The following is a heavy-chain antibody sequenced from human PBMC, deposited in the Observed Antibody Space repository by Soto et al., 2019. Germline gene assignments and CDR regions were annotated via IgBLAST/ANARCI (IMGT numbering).Heavy chain of an antibody. Sequence: ELHLVESGGGFVEPGGSLRLSCAASGFTFSNAWMNWVRQAPGKGLEWIGHIKSKGEGGATDYVAPVEGRFSISRDDSKNTVDLQMNSLKTEDTAVYYCAADVPTAGAGEFDYWGQGIRVTVSS. V-gene: IGHV3-15*01. D-gene: IGHD6-19*01. CDR2: IKSKGEGGAT. CDR3: AADVPTAGAGEFDY. J-gene: IGHJ4*02. CDR1: GFTFSNAW.